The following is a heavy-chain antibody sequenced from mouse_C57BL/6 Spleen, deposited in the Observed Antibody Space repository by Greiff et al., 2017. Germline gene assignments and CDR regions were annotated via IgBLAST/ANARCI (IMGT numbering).Heavy chain of an antibody. V-gene: IGHV1-64*01. CDR1: GYTFTSYW. D-gene: IGHD2-12*01. CDR2: IHPNSGST. Sequence: VQLQQPGAELVKPGASVKLSCKASGYTFTSYWMHWVKQRPGQGLEWIGMIHPNSGSTNYNEKFKNKATLTVDKSSSTAYMQLSILTSEDSAVYYCARGDYNNYVDYWGQGTFLTVSS. J-gene: IGHJ2*02. CDR3: ARGDYNNYVDY.